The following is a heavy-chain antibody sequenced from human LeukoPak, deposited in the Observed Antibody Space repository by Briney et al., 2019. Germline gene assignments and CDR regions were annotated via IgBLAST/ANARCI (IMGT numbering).Heavy chain of an antibody. CDR1: GESIRNYY. CDR3: ARQNYDEVNYYYYGLDV. D-gene: IGHD3-3*01. J-gene: IGHJ6*02. V-gene: IGHV4-4*07. Sequence: SETLSLTCSVSGESIRNYYWSWIRQPAGKGLEWIGRIYTSGTTDYNPSLKSRVTMSVDTSKNQFSLKLSSVTAADTAEYYCARQNYDEVNYYYYGLDVWGQGTTVTVSS. CDR2: IYTSGTT.